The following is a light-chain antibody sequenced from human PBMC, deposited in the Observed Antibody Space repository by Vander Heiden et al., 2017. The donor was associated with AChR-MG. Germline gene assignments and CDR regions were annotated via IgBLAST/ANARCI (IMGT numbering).Light chain of an antibody. J-gene: IGKJ4*01. CDR2: GAS. Sequence: TYAPTPLSAPVGDRVTICRGGKHVISNYLAWYQQKPGKVPRLLIYGASSMETGVPDRFSGSGSGTDFTLTISSLQPEDVAKYYCQKYSSAPPNFGGGTKVEIK. CDR3: QKYSSAPPN. CDR1: HVISNY. V-gene: IGKV1-27*01.